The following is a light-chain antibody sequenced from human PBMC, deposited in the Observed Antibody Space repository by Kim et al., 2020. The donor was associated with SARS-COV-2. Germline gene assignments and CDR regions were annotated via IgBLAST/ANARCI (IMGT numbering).Light chain of an antibody. CDR3: QQSYSTPT. CDR2: AAS. CDR1: QNISRY. J-gene: IGKJ1*01. Sequence: SASVGDRVTITCRASQNISRYLNWYQQKPGKAPKLLIYAASNLQSGVPSRFSGSGSGTDFTLTISSLQPEDFATYYCQQSYSTPTFGQGTKVDIK. V-gene: IGKV1-39*01.